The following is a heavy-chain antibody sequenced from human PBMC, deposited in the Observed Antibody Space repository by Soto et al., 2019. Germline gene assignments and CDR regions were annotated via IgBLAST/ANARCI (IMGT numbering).Heavy chain of an antibody. CDR2: INTYSDRT. J-gene: IGHJ4*02. Sequence: VRLVQSGAEMKNPGASVEVSCKASGYTFINYGIIWVRQAPGQGLEWLGWINTYSDRTNYAQEFQGRVSMTTEKSTSTVYMELRSLRAGDTALYYCARDYTGRGYFDHWGQGSLVTVSS. CDR3: ARDYTGRGYFDH. D-gene: IGHD2-8*02. CDR1: GYTFINYG. V-gene: IGHV1-18*04.